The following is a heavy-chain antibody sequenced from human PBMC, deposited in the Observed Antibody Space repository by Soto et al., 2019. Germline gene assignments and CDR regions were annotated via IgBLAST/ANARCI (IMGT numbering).Heavy chain of an antibody. CDR1: GGSFSNSS. J-gene: IGHJ5*02. CDR2: ILPIFGTT. V-gene: IGHV1-69*13. Sequence: AASVKVSCKASGGSFSNSSFSWVRQAPGQGLQWMGGILPIFGTTKYAQRFQGRVTITADESTSTAYMEVSSLRSDDTGVYYCARVLESKYSSSSGWFDPWGPGTLVTVSS. CDR3: ARVLESKYSSSSGWFDP. D-gene: IGHD6-6*01.